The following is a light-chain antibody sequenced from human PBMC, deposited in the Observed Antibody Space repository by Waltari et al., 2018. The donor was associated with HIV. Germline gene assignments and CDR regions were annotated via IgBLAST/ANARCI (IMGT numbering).Light chain of an antibody. CDR3: AVWDDSLGGAV. CDR1: GSHIGTYS. V-gene: IGLV1-47*01. Sequence: QSVVTQPPSASGTPGQRVTISCSGSGSHIGTYSVNWYQHFPGTAPKLLIYMNDHRPSGVPGRFSGSQSGTSASLAISGLQYDDEADYYCAVWDDSLGGAVFGGGTKLTVL. CDR2: MND. J-gene: IGLJ2*01.